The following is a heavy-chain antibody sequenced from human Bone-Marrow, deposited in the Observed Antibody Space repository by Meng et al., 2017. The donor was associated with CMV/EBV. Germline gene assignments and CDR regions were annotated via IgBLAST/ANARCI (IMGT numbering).Heavy chain of an antibody. D-gene: IGHD2-21*01. CDR1: GYSISSGYY. Sequence: SETLSLTCTVSGYSISSGYYWGWIRQPPGKGLEWIGINDSGSTYYNPSLKSRVAISVDTSKNQFSLNLRSVTAADTAVYYCARGTYCGGDFGPHDYYFDYWGQETLVTVSS. J-gene: IGHJ4*02. CDR3: ARGTYCGGDFGPHDYYFDY. CDR2: INDSGST. V-gene: IGHV4-38-2*02.